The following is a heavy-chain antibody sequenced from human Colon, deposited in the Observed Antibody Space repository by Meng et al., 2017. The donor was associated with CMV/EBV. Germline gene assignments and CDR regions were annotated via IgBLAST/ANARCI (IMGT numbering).Heavy chain of an antibody. CDR1: GFTFSSYG. D-gene: IGHD5-18*01. J-gene: IGHJ6*02. Sequence: GESLKISCAASGFTFSSYGMHWVRQAPGKGLEWVAVISYDGSNKYYADSVKGRFTISRDNSKNTLYLQMNSLRAEDTAVYYCARASLPSWKHKDYYYYYGMDVWGQGTTVTVSS. CDR2: ISYDGSNK. CDR3: ARASLPSWKHKDYYYYYGMDV. V-gene: IGHV3-30*19.